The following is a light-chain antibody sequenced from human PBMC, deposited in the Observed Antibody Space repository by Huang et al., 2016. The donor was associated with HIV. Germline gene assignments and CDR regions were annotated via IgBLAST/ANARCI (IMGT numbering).Light chain of an antibody. CDR2: RAS. J-gene: IGKJ4*01. Sequence: EVVMTQSPNTLSVSPGERATLSCRASQSIGSNLAWYQQKPGQAPRLLIYRASARVAGVPARFSGSGSGTEFTLTISSLQSEDFAIYYCQQYNNWPPLTFGGGTKVEI. V-gene: IGKV3-15*01. CDR3: QQYNNWPPLT. CDR1: QSIGSN.